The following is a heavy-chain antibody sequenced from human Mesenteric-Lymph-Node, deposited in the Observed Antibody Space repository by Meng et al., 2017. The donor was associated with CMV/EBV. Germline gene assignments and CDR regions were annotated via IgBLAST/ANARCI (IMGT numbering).Heavy chain of an antibody. CDR2: INPNSGAT. J-gene: IGHJ4*02. CDR1: GYTFTGYY. CDR3: ARGGEQQLVWGY. Sequence: CKASGYTFTGYYMHWVRQAPGQGLEWMGWINPNSGATNYAQKFQGRVTMTRDTSISTAYMELSRLRSDDTAVYYCARGGEQQLVWGYWGQGTLVTVSS. D-gene: IGHD6-13*01. V-gene: IGHV1-2*02.